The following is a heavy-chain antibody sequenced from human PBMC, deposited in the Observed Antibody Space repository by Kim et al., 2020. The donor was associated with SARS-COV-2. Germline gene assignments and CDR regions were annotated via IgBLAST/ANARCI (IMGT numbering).Heavy chain of an antibody. D-gene: IGHD6-19*01. CDR2: IIPIFGTA. J-gene: IGHJ3*02. CDR3: ARSLGGYSSGWYSKWDAFDI. CDR1: GGTFSSYA. V-gene: IGHV1-69*13. Sequence: SVKVSCKASGGTFSSYAISWVRQAPGQGLEWMGGIIPIFGTANYAQKFQGRVTITADESTSTAYMELSSLRSEDTAVYYCARSLGGYSSGWYSKWDAFDIWGQGTMVTVSS.